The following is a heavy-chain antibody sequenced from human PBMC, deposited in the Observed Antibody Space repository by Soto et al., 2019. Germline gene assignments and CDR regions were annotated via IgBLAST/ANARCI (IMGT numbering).Heavy chain of an antibody. CDR2: IYGGGNGP. CDR3: AKMEGMDPWAYSFDY. J-gene: IGHJ4*02. Sequence: EVQVLEPGGGLVQPGGSLRLSCAATGFTFSGFVMSWVRQAAGKGLEWVSRIYGGGNGPHYADSVKGRVTISRDNSKNTLYLQINSLRAEDTAVYYCAKMEGMDPWAYSFDYWGQGTLVTVSS. V-gene: IGHV3-23*01. D-gene: IGHD2-2*03. CDR1: GFTFSGFV.